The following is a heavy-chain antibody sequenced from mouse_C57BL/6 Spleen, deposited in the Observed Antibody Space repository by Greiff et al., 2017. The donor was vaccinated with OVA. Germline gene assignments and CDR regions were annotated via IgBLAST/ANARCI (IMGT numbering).Heavy chain of an antibody. D-gene: IGHD4-1*01. J-gene: IGHJ1*03. Sequence: EVKLVESGGGLVKPGGSLKLSCAASGFTFSSYAMSWVRQTPEKRLEWVATISDGGSYTYYPDNVKGRFTISRDNAKNNLYLQMSHLKSEDTAMYYCARDRLGSWYFEVWGTGTTVTVSS. CDR3: ARDRLGSWYFEV. CDR2: ISDGGSYT. CDR1: GFTFSSYA. V-gene: IGHV5-4*01.